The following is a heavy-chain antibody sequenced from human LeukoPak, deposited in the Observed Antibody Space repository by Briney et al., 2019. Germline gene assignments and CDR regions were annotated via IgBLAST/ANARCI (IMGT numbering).Heavy chain of an antibody. J-gene: IGHJ4*02. CDR1: GFTFSSYW. D-gene: IGHD3-16*02. V-gene: IGHV3-7*01. Sequence: GGSLRLSCAASGFTFSSYWMSWVRQAPGKGLEWVANIKQDGSEKYYVDSVKGRFTISRDNAKNSLYLQMNSLRAEDTAVYYCARGYDYVWGSYRSDYWGQGTLVTVSS. CDR3: ARGYDYVWGSYRSDY. CDR2: IKQDGSEK.